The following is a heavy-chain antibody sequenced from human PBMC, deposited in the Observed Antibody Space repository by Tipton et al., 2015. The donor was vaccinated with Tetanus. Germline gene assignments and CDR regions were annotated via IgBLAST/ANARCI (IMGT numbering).Heavy chain of an antibody. J-gene: IGHJ3*02. CDR3: ARVGRRLTDAFDI. CDR1: GYTLTGFY. D-gene: IGHD3-10*01. CDR2: IDPNSGGT. V-gene: IGHV1-2*07. Sequence: QVQLVQSGAEVKKPGSSVRVSCKTFGYTLTGFYMHWVRQAPGQGLEWMGWIDPNSGGTNYAHKFRGRVSMTSDTSINTAYLELSGLTSDDTAVFYGARVGRRLTDAFDIWGQGTMGSVSS.